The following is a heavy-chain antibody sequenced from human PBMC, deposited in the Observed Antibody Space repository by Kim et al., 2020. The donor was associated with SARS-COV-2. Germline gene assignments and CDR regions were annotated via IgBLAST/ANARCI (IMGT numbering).Heavy chain of an antibody. J-gene: IGHJ6*02. CDR1: GYTFTSYG. CDR2: ISAYNGNT. CDR3: ARREDSSSWYVSLTGAHHQNGMDV. D-gene: IGHD6-13*01. V-gene: IGHV1-18*01. Sequence: ASVKVSCKAYGYTFTSYGISWVRQAPGQGLEWMGWISAYNGNTNYAQKLQGRVTMTTDTSTSTAYMELRSLRSDDTAVYYCARREDSSSWYVSLTGAHHQNGMDVWGQGTTVTVSS.